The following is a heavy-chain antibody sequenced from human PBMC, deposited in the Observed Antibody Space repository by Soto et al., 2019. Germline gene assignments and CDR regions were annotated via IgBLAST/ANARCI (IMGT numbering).Heavy chain of an antibody. D-gene: IGHD5-18*01. CDR1: GFTFSSYA. V-gene: IGHV3-30-3*01. Sequence: PGGSLRLSCAASGFTFSSYAMHWVRQAPGKGLEWVAVISYDGSNKYYADSVKGRFTISRDNSKNTLYLQMNSLRAEDTAVYYCARDGEQLWVLFDYWGQGTLVTVSS. CDR3: ARDGEQLWVLFDY. J-gene: IGHJ4*02. CDR2: ISYDGSNK.